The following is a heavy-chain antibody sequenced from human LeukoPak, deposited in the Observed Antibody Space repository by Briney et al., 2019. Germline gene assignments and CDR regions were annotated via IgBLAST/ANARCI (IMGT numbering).Heavy chain of an antibody. D-gene: IGHD4-17*01. CDR2: IHYSGST. Sequence: SETLSLTCTVSGGSISSSSYYWGWIRQPPGKGLEWIGSIHYSGSTNYNPSLKSRVTMSVDTSKNQFSLKLSSVTAADTAVYYCARHDYGDYNWFDPWGQGTLVTVSS. CDR3: ARHDYGDYNWFDP. V-gene: IGHV4-39*07. CDR1: GGSISSSSYY. J-gene: IGHJ5*02.